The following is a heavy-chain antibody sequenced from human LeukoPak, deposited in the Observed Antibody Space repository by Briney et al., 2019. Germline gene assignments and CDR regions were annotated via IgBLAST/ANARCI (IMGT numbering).Heavy chain of an antibody. V-gene: IGHV3-23*01. CDR2: ISGSDETT. CDR1: GFAFSNYA. J-gene: IGHJ4*02. Sequence: PGGSLRLSCATSGFAFSNYAMTWGRQAPGGGLEWGSSISGSDETTYYADSVKGRFTISRDNSKNTLYLQMNSLRAEDTAVYYCAKPFGIAAAGTKDYWGQGTLVTVSS. CDR3: AKPFGIAAAGTKDY. D-gene: IGHD6-13*01.